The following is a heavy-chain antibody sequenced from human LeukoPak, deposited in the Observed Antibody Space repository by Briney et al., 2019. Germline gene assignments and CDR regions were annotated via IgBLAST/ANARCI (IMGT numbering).Heavy chain of an antibody. Sequence: GASVKVSCKASGYTFTGYYMHWVRQAPGQGLEWTGWINPNSGASNYAQKFQGRITMTRDTSISTAYMELSRLRSDDTAVYYCARGDPSDYWGQGTLVTVSS. CDR2: INPNSGAS. V-gene: IGHV1-2*02. CDR1: GYTFTGYY. J-gene: IGHJ4*02. CDR3: ARGDPSDY.